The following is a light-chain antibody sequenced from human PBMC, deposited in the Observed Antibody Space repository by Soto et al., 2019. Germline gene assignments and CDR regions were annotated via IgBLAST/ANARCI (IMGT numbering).Light chain of an antibody. CDR3: SSYAGSNNLGV. CDR1: SSDVGGYNY. J-gene: IGLJ3*02. Sequence: QSALTQPPSASGSPGQSVTISCTGTSSDVGGYNYVSWYQQHPGKAPKLMIYDVGKRPSGVPDRFSGSKSGNTASLTVSGLQAEDEADYYCSSYAGSNNLGVFGGGTKLTVL. CDR2: DVG. V-gene: IGLV2-8*01.